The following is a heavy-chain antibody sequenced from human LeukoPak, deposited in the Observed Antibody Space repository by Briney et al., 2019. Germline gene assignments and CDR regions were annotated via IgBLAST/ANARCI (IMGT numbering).Heavy chain of an antibody. J-gene: IGHJ4*02. Sequence: GESLKISCKGSGYSFTSYWISWVRQMPGKGLEWMGRIDPSDSYTNYSPSFQGHVTISADKSISTAYLQWSSLKASDTAMYYCARHGDGYNCDFDYWGQGTLVTVSS. CDR2: IDPSDSYT. V-gene: IGHV5-10-1*01. CDR1: GYSFTSYW. D-gene: IGHD5-24*01. CDR3: ARHGDGYNCDFDY.